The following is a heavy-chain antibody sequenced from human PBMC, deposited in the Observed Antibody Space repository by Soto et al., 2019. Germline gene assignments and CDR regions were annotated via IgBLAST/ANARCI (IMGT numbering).Heavy chain of an antibody. CDR2: INAHSGGT. J-gene: IGHJ5*02. V-gene: IGHV1-2*02. CDR3: AKDLTRQLAYWLDP. Sequence: ASVKVYWKAAGFSFTGYYIHWLRQAPGQGLEWMGWINAHSGGTEYAQKFQGRVTLTRDTSIATAYLTLTSLTSDDTALYYCAKDLTRQLAYWLDPWGQGTQVTVSS. D-gene: IGHD6-6*01. CDR1: GFSFTGYY.